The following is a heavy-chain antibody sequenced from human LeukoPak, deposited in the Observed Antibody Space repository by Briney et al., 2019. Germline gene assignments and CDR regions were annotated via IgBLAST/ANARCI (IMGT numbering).Heavy chain of an antibody. CDR3: ARGEGTNYDILTGYYIPSAFFDY. V-gene: IGHV4-31*03. CDR1: GGSISSGAYY. CDR2: IYYSGST. Sequence: PSETLSLTCTVSGGSISSGAYYWSWIRQHPGKGLEWIGYIYYSGSTYDNPSLKSRVTISVDTSKNQFSLKLSSVTAADTAVYFCARGEGTNYDILTGYYIPSAFFDYWGQGTLVTVSS. J-gene: IGHJ4*02. D-gene: IGHD3-9*01.